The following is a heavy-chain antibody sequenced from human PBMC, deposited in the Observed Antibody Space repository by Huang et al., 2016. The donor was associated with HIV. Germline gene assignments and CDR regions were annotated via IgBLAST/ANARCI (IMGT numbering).Heavy chain of an antibody. V-gene: IGHV3-30*03. J-gene: IGHJ3*02. CDR2: KSYDGSNR. CDR3: ASYDYGDYADAFHI. CDR1: GFTFSRYA. D-gene: IGHD4-17*01. Sequence: QVYLVESGGGVVQPGRSLRLSCAASGFTFSRYAMHGVRQSPGEGREGGAVKSYDGSNRYYADPVKGRFTISRDNSKNTLYLQMNSLRPQDTAVYYCASYDYGDYADAFHIWGQGTMVTVSS.